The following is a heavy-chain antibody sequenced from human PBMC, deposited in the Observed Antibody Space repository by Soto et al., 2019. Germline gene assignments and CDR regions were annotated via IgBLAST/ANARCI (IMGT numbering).Heavy chain of an antibody. J-gene: IGHJ6*02. CDR3: AKGRAPSGWYPPYYYGMDV. CDR2: VSGSGGNT. D-gene: IGHD6-19*01. CDR1: GFTFSTYA. Sequence: VQLLESGGGLVEPGGSLRLSCAASGFTFSTYAMTWVRQAPGKGPAWVSSVSGSGGNTLYADSVKGRFTISRDNSKNTLYLQMNSLRAGDTAVYYCAKGRAPSGWYPPYYYGMDVWGQGTTVIVSS. V-gene: IGHV3-23*01.